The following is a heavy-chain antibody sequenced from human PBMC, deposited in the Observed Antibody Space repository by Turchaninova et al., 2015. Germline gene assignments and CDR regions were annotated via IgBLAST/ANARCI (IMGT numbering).Heavy chain of an antibody. Sequence: QVQLVQSGAEVKKPGASMKVSCQTSGYTFTNYYVHWVRQAHGQGLEWLGRRNPTSGGTNYAQKFQGMVTSTRDTSITTAYMELSSLISDDTAVYYCARDLSLCSGGDCYPTSEYLQHWGQGTLVIVSS. CDR2: RNPTSGGT. CDR3: ARDLSLCSGGDCYPTSEYLQH. CDR1: GYTFTNYY. D-gene: IGHD2-21*01. V-gene: IGHV1-2*01. J-gene: IGHJ1*01.